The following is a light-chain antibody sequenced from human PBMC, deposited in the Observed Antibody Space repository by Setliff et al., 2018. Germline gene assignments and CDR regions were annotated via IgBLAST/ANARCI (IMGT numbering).Light chain of an antibody. Sequence: QSALTQPASVSGPPGQSITISCSGTSNDVGAYDLVSWYQQHPGKVPKLIIFDVSNRPSGVSHRFSGSKSGNTASLTISGLQADDEADYYCCAYTASTTYVFVNGTKVTVL. CDR1: SNDVGAYDL. CDR3: CAYTASTTYV. J-gene: IGLJ1*01. V-gene: IGLV2-14*03. CDR2: DVS.